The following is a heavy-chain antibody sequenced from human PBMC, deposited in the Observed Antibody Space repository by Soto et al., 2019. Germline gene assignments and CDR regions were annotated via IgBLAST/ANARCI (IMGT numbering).Heavy chain of an antibody. D-gene: IGHD2-2*01. CDR2: INAGNGNT. V-gene: IGHV1-3*01. CDR3: ALIDVVVPAASLRFDP. Sequence: ASVKVSCKASGYTFTSYAMHWVRQAPGQRLEWMGWINAGNGNTKYSQKFQGRVTITRDTSASTAYMELSSLRSEDTAVYHCALIDVVVPAASLRFDPWGQGTLVTVSS. J-gene: IGHJ5*02. CDR1: GYTFTSYA.